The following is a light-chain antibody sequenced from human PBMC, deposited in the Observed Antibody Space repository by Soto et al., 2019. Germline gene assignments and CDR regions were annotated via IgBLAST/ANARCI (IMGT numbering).Light chain of an antibody. CDR2: DVT. Sequence: QSALTQPPSASGSPAQSVTISCTGASSDVGGYNFVSWYQHHPGKAPRLMIYDVTQRPSGVPDRFSGSKSGNTASLTVSGLQVDDEAYYYCSSYAGSSIPVAFGGGTKLTVL. CDR1: SSDVGGYNF. CDR3: SSYAGSSIPVA. J-gene: IGLJ2*01. V-gene: IGLV2-8*01.